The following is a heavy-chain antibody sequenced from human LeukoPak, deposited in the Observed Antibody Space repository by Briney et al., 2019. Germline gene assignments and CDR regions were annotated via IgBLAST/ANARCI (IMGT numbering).Heavy chain of an antibody. CDR2: IYYSRST. Sequence: SETLSLTCTVSGGSISSYYWSWIRQPPGKGLEWIGYIYYSRSTNYNPSLKSRVTISVDTSKNQFSLKLSSVTAADTAVYYCSRGGGRMRIYGKKWFDPWGQGTLVTVSS. CDR1: GGSISSYY. CDR3: SRGGGRMRIYGKKWFDP. D-gene: IGHD3-16*01. J-gene: IGHJ5*02. V-gene: IGHV4-59*01.